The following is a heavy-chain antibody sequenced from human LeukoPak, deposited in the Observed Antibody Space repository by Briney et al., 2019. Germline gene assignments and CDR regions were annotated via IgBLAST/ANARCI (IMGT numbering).Heavy chain of an antibody. D-gene: IGHD3-16*02. CDR2: ISSSSRTI. J-gene: IGHJ6*02. CDR1: GFTFSSYS. V-gene: IGHV3-48*04. Sequence: GGSLRLSCAASGFTFSSYSMNWVRQAPGKGLEWVSYISSSSRTIYYADSVKGRFTISRDNAKDSLYLQMNSLRAEDTAVYYCARDRYFDGMDVWGQGTTVTVSS. CDR3: ARDRYFDGMDV.